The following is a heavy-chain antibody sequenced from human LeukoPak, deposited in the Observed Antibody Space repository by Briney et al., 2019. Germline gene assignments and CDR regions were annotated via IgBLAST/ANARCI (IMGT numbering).Heavy chain of an antibody. J-gene: IGHJ4*02. V-gene: IGHV3-23*01. D-gene: IGHD6-19*01. CDR3: AKTPISYSSGWHFDY. Sequence: GGSLRLSCAASGFTFSSYAMSWVRQAPGKGLEWVSAISGSGGSTYYADSVKGRFTISRDNSKSTLYLQMNSLRAEDTAVYYCAKTPISYSSGWHFDYWGQGTLVTVSS. CDR2: ISGSGGST. CDR1: GFTFSSYA.